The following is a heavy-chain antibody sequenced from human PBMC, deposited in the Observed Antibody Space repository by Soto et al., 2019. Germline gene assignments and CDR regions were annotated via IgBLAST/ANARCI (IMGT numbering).Heavy chain of an antibody. CDR2: IYYSGST. CDR3: ARVYCSGGSCYEFDY. J-gene: IGHJ4*01. D-gene: IGHD2-15*01. CDR1: GGSISSGGYY. Sequence: QVQLQESGPGLVKPSQTLSLTCTVSGGSISSGGYYWSWIRQHPGKGLEWIGYIYYSGSTYYNPSLKSRVTISVDKSKNQFSLKLSSVTAADTAVYYCARVYCSGGSCYEFDYLGQGTLVTVSS. V-gene: IGHV4-31*03.